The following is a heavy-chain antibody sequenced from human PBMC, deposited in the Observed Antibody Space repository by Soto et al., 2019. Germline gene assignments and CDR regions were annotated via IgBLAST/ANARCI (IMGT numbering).Heavy chain of an antibody. V-gene: IGHV1-24*01. CDR2: FDPEDGNT. CDR1: GYTLTELS. Sequence: ASVKVSCKVSGYTLTELSMHWVRQAPGKGLEWMGGFDPEDGNTNYAQKFQGRVTMSTDTSTSTAYMELRSLRSDDTAVYYCARLATRYYFDYWGQGTLVTVSS. CDR3: ARLATRYYFDY. J-gene: IGHJ4*02. D-gene: IGHD1-1*01.